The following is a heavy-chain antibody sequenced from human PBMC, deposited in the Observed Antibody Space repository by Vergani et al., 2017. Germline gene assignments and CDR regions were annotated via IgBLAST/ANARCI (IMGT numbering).Heavy chain of an antibody. CDR1: GFTFSIYG. V-gene: IGHV3-30*18. Sequence: QVQLVESGGGVVQPGRSLRLSCAASGFTFSIYGMHWVRQAPGKGMEWVAVISYDGSNKYYADSVKGRFTISRDNSKNTLYLQMNSLRAADTAVYYCAKESEVGATRSRPFDYWGQGTLVTVSS. D-gene: IGHD1-26*01. CDR3: AKESEVGATRSRPFDY. J-gene: IGHJ4*02. CDR2: ISYDGSNK.